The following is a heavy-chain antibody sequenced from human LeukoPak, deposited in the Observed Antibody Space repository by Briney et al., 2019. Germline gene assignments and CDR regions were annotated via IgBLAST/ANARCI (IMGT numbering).Heavy chain of an antibody. CDR1: GGSFSGYY. CDR2: INHSGST. D-gene: IGHD1-26*01. CDR3: ARSGMVAPYYYYYYGMDV. J-gene: IGHJ6*02. Sequence: SETLSLTCAVYGGSFSGYYWSWIRQPPGKGLEWIGEINHSGSTNYNPSLKSRVTISVDTSKNQFSLKLSSVTAADTAVYYCARSGMVAPYYYYYYGMDVWGQGTTVTVSS. V-gene: IGHV4-34*01.